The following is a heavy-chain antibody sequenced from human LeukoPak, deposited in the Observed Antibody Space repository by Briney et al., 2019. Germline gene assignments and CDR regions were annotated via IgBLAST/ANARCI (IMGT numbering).Heavy chain of an antibody. CDR3: ARDSVGDKGDYGMDV. J-gene: IGHJ6*02. CDR2: IYHSGST. V-gene: IGHV4-4*02. CDR1: GGSISSSNW. Sequence: PSGTLSLTCAVSGGSISSSNWWSWVRQPPGKGLEWIGEIYHSGSTNYNPSLTSRGTISVDKSKNQFSLKLSSVTAADTAVYYCARDSVGDKGDYGMDVWGQGTTVTVSS. D-gene: IGHD4-17*01.